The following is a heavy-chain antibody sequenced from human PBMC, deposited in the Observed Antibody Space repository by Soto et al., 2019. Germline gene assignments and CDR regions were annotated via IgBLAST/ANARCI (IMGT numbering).Heavy chain of an antibody. CDR1: GYTFTGYY. Sequence: WASVKVSCKASGYTFTGYYMHWVRQAPGQGLEWMGWINPNSGGTNYAQKFQGRVTMTRDTSISTAYMELSRLRSDDTAVYYCARVRITMVRGVFNWLDPWGQGTPVTVSS. CDR2: INPNSGGT. V-gene: IGHV1-2*02. D-gene: IGHD3-10*01. CDR3: ARVRITMVRGVFNWLDP. J-gene: IGHJ5*02.